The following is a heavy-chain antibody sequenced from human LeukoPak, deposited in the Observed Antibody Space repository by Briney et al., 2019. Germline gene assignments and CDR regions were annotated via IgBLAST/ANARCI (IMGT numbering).Heavy chain of an antibody. V-gene: IGHV4-30-2*01. CDR1: GGSISSGGYS. Sequence: KASQTLSLTCAVSGGSISSGGYSWSWIRQPPGKGLEWIGYIYHSGSTYYNPSLKSRVTISVDRSKNQFSLKLSSVTAADTAVYYCARRPGWSSAWYFDLWGRGTLVTVSS. CDR2: IYHSGST. CDR3: ARRPGWSSAWYFDL. D-gene: IGHD2-15*01. J-gene: IGHJ2*01.